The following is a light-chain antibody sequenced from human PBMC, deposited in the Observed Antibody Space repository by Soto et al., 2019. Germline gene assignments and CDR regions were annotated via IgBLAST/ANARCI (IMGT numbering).Light chain of an antibody. CDR3: CSHAGSSTVV. J-gene: IGLJ3*02. Sequence: QSALTQPASVSGSPGQSITISCTGTSSDIGSHNLVSWYQQHPGDAPKLIIYDGSKRPSGVSYRLSGSKSGNTASLTISGLPAEDEADYYCCSHAGSSTVVFGGGTTLTVL. CDR2: DGS. CDR1: SSDIGSHNL. V-gene: IGLV2-23*01.